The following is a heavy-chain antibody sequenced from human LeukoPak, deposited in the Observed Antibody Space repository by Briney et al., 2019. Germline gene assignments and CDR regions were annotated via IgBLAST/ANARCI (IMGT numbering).Heavy chain of an antibody. D-gene: IGHD3-22*01. CDR1: GYTFSSYD. CDR2: MNPDTGNS. J-gene: IGHJ4*02. V-gene: IGHV1-8*01. CDR3: ARLSQTRAYYDTSVYYYLGY. Sequence: GASVKVSCKGSGYTFSSYDINWVRQATGQGLEWMGWMNPDTGNSGYAQKFQGRVTMTRDTSISTAYMELSSLRSEDTAVYYCARLSQTRAYYDTSVYYYLGYWGQGTLVTVSS.